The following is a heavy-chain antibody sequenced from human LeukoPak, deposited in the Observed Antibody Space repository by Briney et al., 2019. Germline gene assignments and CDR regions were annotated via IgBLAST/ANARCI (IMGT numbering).Heavy chain of an antibody. J-gene: IGHJ4*02. CDR1: GGSVSSGSYY. Sequence: SETLSLTCTVSGGSVSSGSYYWSWIRQPPGKGLEWIGYIYYSGNTDYNPSLKSRVTISVDTSKNQFSLKLSSVTAADAAVYYCARGGAIVGAIPDYWGQGTLVTVSS. V-gene: IGHV4-61*01. CDR2: IYYSGNT. CDR3: ARGGAIVGAIPDY. D-gene: IGHD1-26*01.